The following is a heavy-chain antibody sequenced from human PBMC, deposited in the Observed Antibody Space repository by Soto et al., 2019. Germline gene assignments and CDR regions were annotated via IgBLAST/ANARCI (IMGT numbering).Heavy chain of an antibody. D-gene: IGHD3-10*01. Sequence: EARILECGGGLAQPGWSLKISCTASGFNFNIYAMSWVRQAPGKGLEWVSGISASATQTYYAESVKGRFAISRDNSKSTLYLQLDSLTPEDTARYYCAKPITAGGSNSWGPGTLVAVSS. V-gene: IGHV3-23*01. CDR3: AKPITAGGSNS. CDR1: GFNFNIYA. J-gene: IGHJ5*02. CDR2: ISASATQT.